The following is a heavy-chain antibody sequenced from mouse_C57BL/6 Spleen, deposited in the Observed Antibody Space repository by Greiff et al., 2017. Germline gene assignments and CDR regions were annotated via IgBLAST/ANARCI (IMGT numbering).Heavy chain of an antibody. CDR3: TRREITTVVATEGWFAY. D-gene: IGHD1-1*01. CDR2: IDPETGGT. V-gene: IGHV1-15*01. J-gene: IGHJ3*01. Sequence: QVQLKQSGAELVRPGASVTLSCKASGYTFTDYELHWVKQTPVHGLEWIGAIDPETGGTAYNQKFKGKAILTADKSSSTAYMELRSLTSEDSAVYYCTRREITTVVATEGWFAYWGQGTLVTVSA. CDR1: GYTFTDYE.